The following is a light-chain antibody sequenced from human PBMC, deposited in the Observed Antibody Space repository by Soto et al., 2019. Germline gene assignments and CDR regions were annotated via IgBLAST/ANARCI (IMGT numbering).Light chain of an antibody. CDR1: QSLLYSSNNKTY. CDR3: QQYYSDFFT. CDR2: WAS. J-gene: IGKJ2*01. Sequence: DIVMTQSPDSLTVSLGERATINCKSSQSLLYSSNNKTYLAWYKHRPGQSPKMLLFWASARESGVPDRFAGSGSQTDFTLTISSLQAEDAAVYYCQQYYSDFFTFGQGTRLEIK. V-gene: IGKV4-1*01.